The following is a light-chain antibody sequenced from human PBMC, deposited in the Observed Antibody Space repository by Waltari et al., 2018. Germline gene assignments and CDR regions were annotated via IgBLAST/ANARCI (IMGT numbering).Light chain of an antibody. J-gene: IGKJ4*01. CDR2: AAS. CDR1: QSISSY. CDR3: QQSYSTPPIT. V-gene: IGKV1-39*01. Sequence: DIQMTQSPSSLSASVGNRVTITCRASQSISSYLNCYQQKPGKSPKLLIYAASSLQSGVPSRFSGSGSETDFTLTISSLQPEDFATYYCQQSYSTPPITFGGGTKVEIK.